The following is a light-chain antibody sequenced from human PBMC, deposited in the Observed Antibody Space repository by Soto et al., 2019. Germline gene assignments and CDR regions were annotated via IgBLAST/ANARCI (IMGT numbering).Light chain of an antibody. Sequence: EIVLTQSPVTLSLSPGERATLSCRASQSVSSTYLLWYQQKPGQAPRLLIYGASSRATGIPGRFSASGSGADFTLTISRLEPEDFAVYYCQQYGSSPWTFGQGTKVDIK. CDR3: QQYGSSPWT. V-gene: IGKV3-20*01. CDR1: QSVSSTY. CDR2: GAS. J-gene: IGKJ1*01.